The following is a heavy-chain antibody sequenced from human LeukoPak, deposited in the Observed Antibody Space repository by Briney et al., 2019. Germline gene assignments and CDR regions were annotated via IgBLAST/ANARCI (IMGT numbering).Heavy chain of an antibody. V-gene: IGHV3-21*01. CDR3: ARVNATSTYYDFWSGYYWFDP. CDR1: GFTFSSYS. J-gene: IGHJ5*02. D-gene: IGHD3-3*01. CDR2: ISSSSSYI. Sequence: GGSLRLSCAAAGFTFSSYSMNWVRQAPGKGLEWVSSISSSSSYIYYADSVKGRFTISRDNAKNSLYLQMNSLRAEDTAVYYCARVNATSTYYDFWSGYYWFDPWGQGTLVTVSS.